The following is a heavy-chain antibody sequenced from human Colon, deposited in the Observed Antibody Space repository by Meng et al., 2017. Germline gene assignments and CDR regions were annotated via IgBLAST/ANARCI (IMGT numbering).Heavy chain of an antibody. D-gene: IGHD3-22*01. J-gene: IGHJ4*02. CDR3: AKDLPEHYDSSGYTDY. CDR1: GFTFSSYA. CDR2: ISGSGGST. Sequence: GESLKISCAASGFTFSSYAMSWVRQAPGKELEWVSAISGSGGSTYYADSVKGRFTISRDNSKNTLYLQMNSLRAEDTAVYYCAKDLPEHYDSSGYTDYWGQGTLVTVSS. V-gene: IGHV3-23*01.